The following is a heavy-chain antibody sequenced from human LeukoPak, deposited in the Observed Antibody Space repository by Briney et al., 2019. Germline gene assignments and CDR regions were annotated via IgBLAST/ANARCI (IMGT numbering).Heavy chain of an antibody. V-gene: IGHV4-39*01. J-gene: IGHJ4*02. D-gene: IGHD3-22*01. CDR1: GGSISGGSYY. CDR2: ISYSGIT. CDR3: ARTTYYSDSSALDY. Sequence: SETLSLTCPVSGGSISGGSYYWGWIRQPPGKGLEWIGSISYSGITYYNPSLKGRVTISADMPNNQFSLRLTSVTAADTAVYYCARTTYYSDSSALDYWGQGTLVTVSS.